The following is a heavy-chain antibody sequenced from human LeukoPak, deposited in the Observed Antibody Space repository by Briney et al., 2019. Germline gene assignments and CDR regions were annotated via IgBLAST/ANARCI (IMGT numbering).Heavy chain of an antibody. D-gene: IGHD3-22*01. CDR1: GGSIRNYY. CDR2: IYYSGGT. CDR3: ARTYYYDSSGYYYEREAFDI. J-gene: IGHJ3*02. Sequence: SETLSLTCTVSGGSIRNYYWSWIRQPPGKGLEWIGCIYYSGGTSYNPSLRSRVTISVDTSKNQFSLNLSSVTAADTAVYYCARTYYYDSSGYYYEREAFDIWGQGTMVTVSS. V-gene: IGHV4-59*01.